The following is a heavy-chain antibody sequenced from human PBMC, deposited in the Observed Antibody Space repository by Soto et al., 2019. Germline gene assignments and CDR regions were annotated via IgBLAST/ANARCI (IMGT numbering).Heavy chain of an antibody. Sequence: EVQLVESGGGLVQPGGSLRLSCAASGFTFSSYWIHWVRQAPGKGLVWVSRINSDGSSTMYADSVQGRFTISRDNAKNTLLLQMDSLRDEDTAVYYCSRVPPGYSYVDHWGQGTLVTVSS. CDR2: INSDGSST. V-gene: IGHV3-74*03. CDR1: GFTFSSYW. D-gene: IGHD5-18*01. J-gene: IGHJ1*01. CDR3: SRVPPGYSYVDH.